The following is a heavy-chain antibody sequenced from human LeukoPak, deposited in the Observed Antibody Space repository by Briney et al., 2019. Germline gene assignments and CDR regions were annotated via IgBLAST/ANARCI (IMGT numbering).Heavy chain of an antibody. CDR2: INPSGGST. CDR1: GYTFTSYY. Sequence: ASVKVSCKAPGYTFTSYYMHWVRQAPGQGLEWMGIINPSGGSTSYAQKFQGRVTMTTDTSTSTVYMELSSLRSEDTAVYYCARLHSSSWYHDAFDLWGQGTMVTVSS. J-gene: IGHJ3*01. CDR3: ARLHSSSWYHDAFDL. D-gene: IGHD6-13*01. V-gene: IGHV1-46*01.